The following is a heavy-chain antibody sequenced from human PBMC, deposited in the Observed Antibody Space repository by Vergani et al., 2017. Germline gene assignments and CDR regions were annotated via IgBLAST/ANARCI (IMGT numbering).Heavy chain of an antibody. Sequence: QVQLQQWGAGLLKPSETLSLTCAVYGGSFSGYYWSWIRQPPGKGLEWFGEINHSGSTNYNPSLKSRVTISVDTSKNPFSLKLSSVTAADTAVYYCALEGSAHIVAFDIWGQGTMVTVSS. V-gene: IGHV4-34*01. CDR3: ALEGSAHIVAFDI. CDR1: GGSFSGYY. D-gene: IGHD6-25*01. CDR2: INHSGST. J-gene: IGHJ3*02.